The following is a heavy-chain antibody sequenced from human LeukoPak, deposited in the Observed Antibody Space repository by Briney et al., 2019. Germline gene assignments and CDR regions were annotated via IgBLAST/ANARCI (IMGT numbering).Heavy chain of an antibody. D-gene: IGHD1-1*01. J-gene: IGHJ6*03. Sequence: PGGSLRLSCAASGFTFSSYSMNWVRQAPGKGLEWVSYISSSSSTIYYADSVKGRFTISRDSAKNSLYLQMNSLRAEDTAVYYCARVLYNWNDGYHYHYMDVWGKGTTVTVSS. V-gene: IGHV3-48*04. CDR2: ISSSSSTI. CDR3: ARVLYNWNDGYHYHYMDV. CDR1: GFTFSSYS.